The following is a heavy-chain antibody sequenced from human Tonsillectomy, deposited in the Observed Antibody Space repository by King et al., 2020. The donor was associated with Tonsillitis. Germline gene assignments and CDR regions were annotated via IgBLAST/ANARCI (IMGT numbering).Heavy chain of an antibody. CDR1: GYSFTRYW. V-gene: IGHV5-51*01. D-gene: IGHD6-6*01. CDR2: INPGDSDT. Sequence: ESQLVQSGAEVKKPGESLKISCKGSGYSFTRYWIGWVRQMPGKGLEWMGIINPGDSDTRYSPSFKGQVSISVDKSISTAYLQWTSLKASDPAMYYCARLSLSSYYGDYWGQGTLVTVSS. CDR3: ARLSLSSYYGDY. J-gene: IGHJ4*02.